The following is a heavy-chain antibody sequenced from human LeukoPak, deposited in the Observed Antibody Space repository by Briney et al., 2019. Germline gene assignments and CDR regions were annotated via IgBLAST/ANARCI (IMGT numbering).Heavy chain of an antibody. Sequence: GGSLRLSCSASGFTFSTYAMHWVRQAPGKGLEYVSAISSNGVGTYYADSVKGRFTISRDNSKNTLYLQMNSLRAEDTAVYYCARDPTNYYGMDVWGQGTTVTVSS. D-gene: IGHD1-1*01. J-gene: IGHJ6*02. V-gene: IGHV3-64*04. CDR3: ARDPTNYYGMDV. CDR1: GFTFSTYA. CDR2: ISSNGVGT.